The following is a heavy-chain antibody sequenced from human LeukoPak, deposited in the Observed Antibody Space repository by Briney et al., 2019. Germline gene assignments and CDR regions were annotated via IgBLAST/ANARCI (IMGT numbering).Heavy chain of an antibody. CDR2: ISGSGGTT. J-gene: IGHJ4*02. CDR1: GFTFSSYG. V-gene: IGHV3-23*01. D-gene: IGHD2-21*02. Sequence: GGSLRLSCAASGFTFSSYGMSWVRQAPGKGLEWVSAISGSGGTTSYADFVKGRFTISGDNSKNTLYLQMNSLRVEDTALYYCAKGNCGGDCYVVDYWGQGTRVTVSS. CDR3: AKGNCGGDCYVVDY.